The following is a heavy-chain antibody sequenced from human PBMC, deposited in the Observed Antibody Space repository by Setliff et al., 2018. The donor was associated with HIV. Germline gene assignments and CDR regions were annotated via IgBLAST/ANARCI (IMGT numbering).Heavy chain of an antibody. CDR2: ISASSVNT. D-gene: IGHD3-10*01. J-gene: IGHJ4*02. V-gene: IGHV1-18*01. CDR3: ATDRTQTGMNMVRGRLTDPARYPLDY. Sequence: ASVKVSCKASGYTFINYHITWVRQAPGQGLEWVGSISASSVNTNYTQGRVTMTTDTSTSTAYMELRSLRSDDSAVYYCATDRTQTGMNMVRGRLTDPARYPLDYWGQGTLVTVSS. CDR1: GYTFINYH.